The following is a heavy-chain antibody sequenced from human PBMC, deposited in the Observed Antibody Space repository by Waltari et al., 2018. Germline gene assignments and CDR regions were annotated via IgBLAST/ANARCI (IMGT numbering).Heavy chain of an antibody. D-gene: IGHD6-19*01. CDR3: ARVSRQYSSGWTYYMDV. V-gene: IGHV1-2*06. CDR1: GYTFTGYY. J-gene: IGHJ6*03. Sequence: QVQLVQSGAEVKKPGASVKVSCKASGYTFTGYYMHWVRQAPGQGLEWMGRINPNSGGTNYAQKFQGRVTMTRDTSISTAYMELSSLRSEDTAVYYCARVSRQYSSGWTYYMDVWGKGTTVTVSS. CDR2: INPNSGGT.